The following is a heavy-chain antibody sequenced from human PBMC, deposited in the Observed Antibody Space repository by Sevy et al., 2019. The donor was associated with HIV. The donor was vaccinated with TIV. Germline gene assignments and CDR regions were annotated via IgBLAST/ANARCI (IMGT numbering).Heavy chain of an antibody. V-gene: IGHV3-23*01. Sequence: GGSLRLSCKPSGFTFITYAMNWVRQAPGKGLEWVSTIYGSGGATYYADSVKGRFTISRDNSKNTLYLQMNSLRTEDSAVYYCAGGRYVSSGSFDAFDIWGQGTMVTVSS. D-gene: IGHD3-22*01. CDR2: IYGSGGAT. CDR1: GFTFITYA. J-gene: IGHJ3*02. CDR3: AGGRYVSSGSFDAFDI.